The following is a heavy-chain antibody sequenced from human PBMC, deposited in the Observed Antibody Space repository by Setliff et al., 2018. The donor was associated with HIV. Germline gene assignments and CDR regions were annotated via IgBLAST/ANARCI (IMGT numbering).Heavy chain of an antibody. CDR2: IFYTGST. Sequence: SETLSLTCSVSGDSFSTSSYFWGWVRQSPGWGLEWIGNIFYTGSTYYNPSLKSRVAISIDTSENRFSLRLNSVTAADTAVYYCARRGRDGVFIMFATGFDPWGQGALVTVSS. CDR1: GDSFSTSSYF. D-gene: IGHD2-8*01. J-gene: IGHJ5*02. CDR3: ARRGRDGVFIMFATGFDP. V-gene: IGHV4-39*01.